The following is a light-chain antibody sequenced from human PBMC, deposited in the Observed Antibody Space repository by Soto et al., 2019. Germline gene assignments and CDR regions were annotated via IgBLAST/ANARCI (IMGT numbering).Light chain of an antibody. CDR3: QHYNSYSIT. CDR1: QSISSW. CDR2: KAS. Sequence: DIQMTQSPSTLSAAVGDRVTITCRASQSISSWLAWYQQKPGKAPKLLIYKASSLESGVPSRFSGSGSGTEYTLTIISLQPDDFATYYCQHYNSYSITLGQGTRLEMK. V-gene: IGKV1-5*03. J-gene: IGKJ5*01.